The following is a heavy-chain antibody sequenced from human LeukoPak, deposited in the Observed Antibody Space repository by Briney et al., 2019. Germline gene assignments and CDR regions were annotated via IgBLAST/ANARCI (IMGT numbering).Heavy chain of an antibody. CDR1: GGSVSSGSYY. V-gene: IGHV4-61*01. D-gene: IGHD3-10*01. Sequence: PSETLSLTCTVSGGSVSSGSYYWSWIRQPPGKGLEWIGYIYNSGSSTIYNPSLKSRVTISVDTSKNQFSLRLSSVTAADTAVYFCVRDRELTYRGQGTLVTVSS. CDR3: VRDRELTY. J-gene: IGHJ4*02. CDR2: IYNSGSST.